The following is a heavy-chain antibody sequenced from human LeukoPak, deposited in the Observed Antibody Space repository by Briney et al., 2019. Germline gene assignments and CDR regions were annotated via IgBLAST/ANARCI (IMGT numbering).Heavy chain of an antibody. CDR3: ARDRRITGTRGAFDI. J-gene: IGHJ3*02. Sequence: GGSLRLSCAASGFTFSSYSMNWVRQAPGKGLEWVSSISSSSSYIYYADSVKGRFTISRDNAKNSLYLQMNSLRAEDTAVYYCARDRRITGTRGAFDIWGQGTMVTVSS. D-gene: IGHD1-7*01. CDR1: GFTFSSYS. V-gene: IGHV3-21*01. CDR2: ISSSSSYI.